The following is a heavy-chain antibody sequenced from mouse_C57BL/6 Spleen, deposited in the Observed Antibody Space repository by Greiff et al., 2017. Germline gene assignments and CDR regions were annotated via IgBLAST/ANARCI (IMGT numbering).Heavy chain of an antibody. CDR3: ARSGGFAY. D-gene: IGHD3-1*01. CDR1: GYTFTDYY. Sequence: EVQLQQSGPELVKPGASVKISCKASGYTFTDYYMNWVKQSHGKSLEWIGDINPNNGGTSYNQKFKGKATLTVDKSSSTAYMEHRSLTSEDSAVYYCARSGGFAYWGQGTLVTVSA. CDR2: INPNNGGT. J-gene: IGHJ3*01. V-gene: IGHV1-26*01.